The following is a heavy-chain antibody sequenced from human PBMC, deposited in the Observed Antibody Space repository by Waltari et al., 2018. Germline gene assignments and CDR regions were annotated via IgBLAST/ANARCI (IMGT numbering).Heavy chain of an antibody. Sequence: QVQLQESGPGLVKPSQTLSLTCTVSGGSISSGSYYWTWIRQPAGKGLEWIGRIYTSGSTNYNPSLKSRVTISVDTSKNQFSLKLSSVTAADTAVYYCAGTSYYDFWSGYYTGIDYWGQGTLVTVSS. CDR2: IYTSGST. CDR3: AGTSYYDFWSGYYTGIDY. V-gene: IGHV4-61*02. CDR1: GGSISSGSYY. J-gene: IGHJ4*02. D-gene: IGHD3-3*01.